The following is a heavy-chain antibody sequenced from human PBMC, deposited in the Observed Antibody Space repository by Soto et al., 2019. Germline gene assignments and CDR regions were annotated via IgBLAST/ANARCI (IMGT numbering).Heavy chain of an antibody. Sequence: SETLSLTCTVSGGSXSSYYWSWIRQPPGKGLEWIGYIYYSGSTNYNPSLKSRVTISVDTSKNQFSLKLSSVTAADTAVYYCARQQWLVLNAFDIWGQGTMVTVS. CDR1: GGSXSSYY. J-gene: IGHJ3*02. D-gene: IGHD6-19*01. V-gene: IGHV4-59*01. CDR3: ARQQWLVLNAFDI. CDR2: IYYSGST.